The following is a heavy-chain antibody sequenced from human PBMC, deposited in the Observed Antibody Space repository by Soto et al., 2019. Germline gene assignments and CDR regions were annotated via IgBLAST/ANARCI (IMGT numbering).Heavy chain of an antibody. Sequence: GGSLRLSCAASGFTFSSYAMSWVRQAPGKGLEWVSAISGSGGSTYYADSVKGRFTISRDNSKNTLYLQMNSLRAEDAAVYYCAKDLARHCTNGVCQPTAFDYWGQGTLVTVSS. CDR3: AKDLARHCTNGVCQPTAFDY. D-gene: IGHD2-8*01. V-gene: IGHV3-23*01. CDR1: GFTFSSYA. J-gene: IGHJ4*02. CDR2: ISGSGGST.